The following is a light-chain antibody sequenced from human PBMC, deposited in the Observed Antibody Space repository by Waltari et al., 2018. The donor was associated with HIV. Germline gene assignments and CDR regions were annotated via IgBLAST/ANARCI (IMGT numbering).Light chain of an antibody. CDR1: SNTFGHYNL. CDR2: EGY. CDR3: CSYAGNTIYVV. J-gene: IGLJ2*01. V-gene: IGLV2-23*01. Sequence: SALTQPASVSGSFGLSITISCTGTSNTFGHYNLFTRYQQHPGKAPRLIIYEGYKRPSGVSNRFSGSKSGNTASLTISGLQAEDEADYYCCSYAGNTIYVVFGGGTKVTVL.